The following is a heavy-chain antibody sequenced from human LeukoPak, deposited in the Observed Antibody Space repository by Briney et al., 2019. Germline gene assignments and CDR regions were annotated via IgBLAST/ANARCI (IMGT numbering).Heavy chain of an antibody. CDR2: INWNGGST. CDR3: ARRMTTVTTRAFDI. J-gene: IGHJ3*02. Sequence: GGSLRLSCAASGFTFTNAWMTWVRQAPGKGLEWVSGINWNGGSTGYADSVKGRFTISRDNARNSLYLQMNSLRAEDTAVYYCARRMTTVTTRAFDIWGQGTMVTVSS. D-gene: IGHD4-17*01. CDR1: GFTFTNAW. V-gene: IGHV3-20*04.